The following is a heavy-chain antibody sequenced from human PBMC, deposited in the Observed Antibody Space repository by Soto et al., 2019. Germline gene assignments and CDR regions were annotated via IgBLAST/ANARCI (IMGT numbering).Heavy chain of an antibody. CDR3: VITTVMREYFDY. CDR1: GYTFTSYD. Sequence: GASVKVSCKASGYTFTSYDINWVRQATGQGLEWMGWMNPNSGYTGYAQKFQGRVTITADESTSTAYMELSSLRSEDTAVYYCVITTVMREYFDYWGQGTLVTVSS. D-gene: IGHD3-16*01. V-gene: IGHV1-8*01. CDR2: MNPNSGYT. J-gene: IGHJ4*02.